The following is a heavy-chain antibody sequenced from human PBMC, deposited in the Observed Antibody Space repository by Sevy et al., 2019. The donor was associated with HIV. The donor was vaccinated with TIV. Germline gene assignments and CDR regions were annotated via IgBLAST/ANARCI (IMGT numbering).Heavy chain of an antibody. Sequence: GGSLRLSCAASGFAFYEYSMSWIRQAPGKGLEWVATLSFGCGKINYADSVKGRFTISRDNAKNSFYLQMDNLRAEDTALYYGAREGCSRPHDYWGQGTRVTVSS. CDR1: GFAFYEYS. CDR2: LSFGCGKI. J-gene: IGHJ4*02. CDR3: AREGCSRPHDY. V-gene: IGHV3-21*04. D-gene: IGHD2-8*01.